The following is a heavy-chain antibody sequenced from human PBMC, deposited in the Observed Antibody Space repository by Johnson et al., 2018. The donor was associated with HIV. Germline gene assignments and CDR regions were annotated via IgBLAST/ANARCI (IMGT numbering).Heavy chain of an antibody. D-gene: IGHD3-10*01. J-gene: IGHJ3*01. CDR1: GFSFSDHF. V-gene: IGHV3-72*01. CDR3: TRDRDGVGVS. CDR2: IRTKPSSYST. Sequence: VQLVESGGGLVQPGGSLRLSCVGSGFSFSDHFMDWVRQAPGKGLEWVGRIRTKPSSYSTEYAASVKGRFTVSRDDSKNSVYLQMSSLKTEDTAVYYCTRDRDGVGVSWGQGTMVTVSS.